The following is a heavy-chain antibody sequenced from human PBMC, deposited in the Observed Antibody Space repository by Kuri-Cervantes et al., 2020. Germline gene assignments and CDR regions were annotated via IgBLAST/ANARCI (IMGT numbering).Heavy chain of an antibody. CDR3: ARHSLGDSSGWDFDC. J-gene: IGHJ4*02. V-gene: IGHV4-4*07. Sequence: SETLSFTCTVSGGSISSYSWRWIRQPAGKGLEWIGRVFTTGSTNYNPSLKSRVTISVDKSKNQFSLKLSSVTAADTAVYYCARHSLGDSSGWDFDCWGQGTLVTVSS. CDR1: GGSISSYS. D-gene: IGHD6-19*01. CDR2: VFTTGST.